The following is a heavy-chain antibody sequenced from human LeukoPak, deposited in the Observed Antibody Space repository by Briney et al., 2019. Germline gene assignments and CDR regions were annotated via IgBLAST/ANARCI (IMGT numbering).Heavy chain of an antibody. CDR2: IYHSGST. Sequence: SETLSLTCTVSGYSISSGYYWGWIRQPPGKGLEWIGSIYHSGSTYYNPSLKSRVTISVDTSKNQFSLKLSSVTAADTAVYYCARLLGSGWSPKGAVQQNDYWGQGTLVTVSS. V-gene: IGHV4-38-2*02. CDR3: ARLLGSGWSPKGAVQQNDY. J-gene: IGHJ4*02. CDR1: GYSISSGYY. D-gene: IGHD6-19*01.